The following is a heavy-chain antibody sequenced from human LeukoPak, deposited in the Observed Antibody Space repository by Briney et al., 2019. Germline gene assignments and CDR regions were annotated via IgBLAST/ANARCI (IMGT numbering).Heavy chain of an antibody. Sequence: GESLNISCKGPGYMFPNHWIGWVRQMPGRGLEWMGIIYPGDSDTRYNPSIHGQVTISADKSMTTAYRDWHSLEASDTAMYFCAKSGGSRPLYFDSWGQGTLVTVSS. CDR2: IYPGDSDT. V-gene: IGHV5-51*01. CDR3: AKSGGSRPLYFDS. D-gene: IGHD1-26*01. CDR1: GYMFPNHW. J-gene: IGHJ4*02.